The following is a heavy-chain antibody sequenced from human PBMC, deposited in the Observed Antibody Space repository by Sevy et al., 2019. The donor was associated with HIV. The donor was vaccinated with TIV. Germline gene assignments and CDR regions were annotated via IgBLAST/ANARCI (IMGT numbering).Heavy chain of an antibody. CDR3: ATRKDYYDSSGYPFDY. J-gene: IGHJ4*02. CDR2: FDPEDGRT. CDR1: GYTLTDFS. V-gene: IGHV1-24*01. D-gene: IGHD3-22*01. Sequence: ASVKVSCKLSGYTLTDFSMHWVRQAPGKGLEWVATFDPEDGRTIYAQKFQGRVTMTEDTSTDTAYMELNSLRSDDTAVYYCATRKDYYDSSGYPFDYWGQGTQVTVSS.